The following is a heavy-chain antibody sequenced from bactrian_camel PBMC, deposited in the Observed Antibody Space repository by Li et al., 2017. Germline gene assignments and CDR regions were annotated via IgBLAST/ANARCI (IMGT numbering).Heavy chain of an antibody. CDR1: GHTHWTYT. Sequence: VQLVESGGGSVPAGGSLNLSCVASGHTHWTYTMAWFRQAPGNECELISRISGVGRTWYKDSVKGRCTVSRDNAAKRMYLQMNSLKPEDTAVYYCGACGLSRGTQVTVS. V-gene: IGHV3S55*01. CDR2: ISGVGRT. J-gene: IGHJ4*01.